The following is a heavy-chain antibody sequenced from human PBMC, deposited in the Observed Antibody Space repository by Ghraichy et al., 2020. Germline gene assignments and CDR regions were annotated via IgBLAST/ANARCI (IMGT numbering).Heavy chain of an antibody. J-gene: IGHJ6*03. CDR3: ARGPSTRTKMTTVTRWGYYYYYMDV. Sequence: SETLSLTCAVYGGSFSGYYWSWIRQPPGKGLEWIGEINHSGSTNYNPSLKSRVTISVDTSKNQFSLKLSSVTAADTAVYYCARGPSTRTKMTTVTRWGYYYYYMDVWGKGTTVTVSS. CDR2: INHSGST. V-gene: IGHV4-34*01. D-gene: IGHD4-11*01. CDR1: GGSFSGYY.